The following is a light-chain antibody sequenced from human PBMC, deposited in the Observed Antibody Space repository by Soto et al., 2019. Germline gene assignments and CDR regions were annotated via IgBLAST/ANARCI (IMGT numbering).Light chain of an antibody. V-gene: IGLV4-69*01. CDR3: QTWGTGIRV. CDR1: SGHSNYA. CDR2: LNSDGSH. J-gene: IGLJ1*01. Sequence: QLVLTQSPSASASLGASVKLTCTLSSGHSNYAIAWHQQQPEKGPRYLMKLNSDGSHRKGDGIPDRFSGSSSGAERYLTISSLQSEDEADYYCQTWGTGIRVVGTGTKLTVL.